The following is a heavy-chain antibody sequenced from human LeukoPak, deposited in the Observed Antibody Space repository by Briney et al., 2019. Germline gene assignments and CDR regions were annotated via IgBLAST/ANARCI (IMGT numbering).Heavy chain of an antibody. CDR1: GGSISSSSYY. CDR3: ASRNYYYYMDV. CDR2: INHSGST. Sequence: SETLSLTCTVSGGSISSSSYYWGWIRHPPGKGLEWIGEINHSGSTNYNPSLKSPVTISVDTSKNQFSLKLSSVTAADTAVYYCASRNYYYYMDVWGKGTTVTISS. V-gene: IGHV4-39*07. J-gene: IGHJ6*03.